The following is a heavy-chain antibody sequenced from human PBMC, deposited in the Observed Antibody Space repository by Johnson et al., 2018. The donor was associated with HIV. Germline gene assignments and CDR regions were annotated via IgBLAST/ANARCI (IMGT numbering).Heavy chain of an antibody. J-gene: IGHJ3*02. Sequence: QVQLVESGGGVVQPGRSLRLSCAASGFTFSSYAMHWVRQAPGKGLEWVAVISYDGSNKYYADSVKGRFTISRDNSKNTLYLQMNSLRAEYTAVYYCARDAPDSGSYHAFDMWGQGTMVTVSS. V-gene: IGHV3-30*04. CDR2: ISYDGSNK. CDR1: GFTFSSYA. D-gene: IGHD1-26*01. CDR3: ARDAPDSGSYHAFDM.